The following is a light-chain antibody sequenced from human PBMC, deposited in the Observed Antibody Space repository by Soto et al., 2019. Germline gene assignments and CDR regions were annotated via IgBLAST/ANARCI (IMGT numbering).Light chain of an antibody. CDR1: RSVDTD. J-gene: IGKJ2*01. Sequence: ELLMTQSPATLSVSPGDSATLSCRASRSVDTDLAWYQQKPGQAPRLLVFATSARATGVPDRFRGSGSGTEFTLTITSLQSEDFAVYYCQQYNNWPEYTFGQGTKVDIK. CDR3: QQYNNWPEYT. V-gene: IGKV3-15*01. CDR2: ATS.